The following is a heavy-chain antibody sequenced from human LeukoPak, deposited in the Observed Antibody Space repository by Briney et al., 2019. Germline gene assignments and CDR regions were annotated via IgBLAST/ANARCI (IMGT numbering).Heavy chain of an antibody. Sequence: ASVKVSCKASGYTFTSYAMNWVRQATGQGLEWMGWMNPNSGETGYTQKFQGRVTMTRDTSISTAYLELSSLRSEDTAVYYCARSAFGSGAYFDYWGQGTLVTVSS. CDR2: MNPNSGET. D-gene: IGHD3-10*01. J-gene: IGHJ4*02. CDR1: GYTFTSYA. V-gene: IGHV1-8*02. CDR3: ARSAFGSGAYFDY.